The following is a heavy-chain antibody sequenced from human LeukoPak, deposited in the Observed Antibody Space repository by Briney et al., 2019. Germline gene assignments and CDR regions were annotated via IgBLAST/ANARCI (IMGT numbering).Heavy chain of an antibody. V-gene: IGHV3-11*06. CDR2: ISTSSSHT. Sequence: AGSLRLSCAASGFTFSDHYMSWIRQAPGKGLEWVSYISTSSSHTNYADSVKGRFTISRDNAKNSLYLQINSLRAEDTAVYYCARGHYGMDVWGQGTTVTVSS. J-gene: IGHJ6*02. CDR1: GFTFSDHY. CDR3: ARGHYGMDV.